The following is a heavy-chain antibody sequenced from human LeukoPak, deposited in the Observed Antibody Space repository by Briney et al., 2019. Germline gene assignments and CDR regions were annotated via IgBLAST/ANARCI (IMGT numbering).Heavy chain of an antibody. D-gene: IGHD5-12*01. V-gene: IGHV3-21*01. CDR3: ARDLGSLRSSYWYFDL. CDR1: GFTFSSYS. J-gene: IGHJ2*01. CDR2: ISSSSSYI. Sequence: GGSLRLSCAASGFTFSSYSMNWVRQAPGKGLEWVSSISSSSSYIYYADSVKGRFTISRDNAKNSLYLQMNSLRAEDTAVYYCARDLGSLRSSYWYFDLWGRGTLVTVPS.